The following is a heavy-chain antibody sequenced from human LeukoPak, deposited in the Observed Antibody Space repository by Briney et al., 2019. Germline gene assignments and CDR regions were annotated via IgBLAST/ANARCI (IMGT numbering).Heavy chain of an antibody. CDR1: GYTFTGYY. D-gene: IGHD1-26*01. V-gene: IGHV1-8*02. J-gene: IGHJ4*02. CDR2: MNPNSGNT. CDR3: ARGGSYFDY. Sequence: ASVKVSCKASGYTFTGYYMHWVRQAPGQGLEWMGWMNPNSGNTGYAQKFQGRVTMTSDISKITAYMELSSLRSEDTAVYYCARGGSYFDYWGQGTLVTVSS.